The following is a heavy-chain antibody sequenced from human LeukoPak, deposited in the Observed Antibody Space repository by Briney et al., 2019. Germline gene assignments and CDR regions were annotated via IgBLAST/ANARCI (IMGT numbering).Heavy chain of an antibody. Sequence: ASVKVSCKVSGYTLTELSMHWVRQAPGKGLEWMGGFDPEDGETIYAQKFQGRVTMTEDTSTDTAYMELSSLRSEDTAVYYCARGKAYYYDSSDAFDIWGQGTMVTVSS. CDR1: GYTLTELS. V-gene: IGHV1-24*01. CDR2: FDPEDGET. CDR3: ARGKAYYYDSSDAFDI. D-gene: IGHD3-22*01. J-gene: IGHJ3*02.